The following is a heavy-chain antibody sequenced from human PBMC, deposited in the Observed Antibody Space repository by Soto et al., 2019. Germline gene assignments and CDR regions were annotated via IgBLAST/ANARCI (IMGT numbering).Heavy chain of an antibody. CDR2: IDWDDEK. D-gene: IGHD5-18*01. CDR3: ARILSYNYATFDY. V-gene: IGHV2-70*17. J-gene: IGHJ4*02. CDR1: GFSLDTSGMS. Sequence: GSGPTLVNPTQTLTLTCTFSGFSLDTSGMSVHWIRQPPGKALEWLARIDWDDEKFYNTFLKTRLTISKDTSKNQVLLTLTKMDPVDTATYYCARILSYNYATFDYWGQGTLVTVSS.